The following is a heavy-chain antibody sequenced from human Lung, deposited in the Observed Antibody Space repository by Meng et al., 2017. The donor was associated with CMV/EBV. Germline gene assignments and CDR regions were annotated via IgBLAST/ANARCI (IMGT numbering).Heavy chain of an antibody. J-gene: IGHJ4*02. Sequence: TFSPSWLCWGRQAAGRGLWLVGRIKSKTESGTADYAAPVKGRFTISRDDSKNTLYLQMNSLKTEDTAVYYCTTQTVTYCSSTSCSDYWGQGTLVTVSS. CDR3: TTQTVTYCSSTSCSDY. CDR2: IKSKTESGTA. CDR1: TFSPSW. D-gene: IGHD2-2*01. V-gene: IGHV3-15*01.